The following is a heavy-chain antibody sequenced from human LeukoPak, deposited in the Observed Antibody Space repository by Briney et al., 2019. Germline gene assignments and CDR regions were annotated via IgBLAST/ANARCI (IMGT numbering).Heavy chain of an antibody. Sequence: PSETLSLTCTVSGGSISSSSYYWGWIRQPPGKGLEWIGSIYYSGSTYYNPSLKSRVTISVDTSKNQFSLKLSSVTAADTAVYYCARLGFTEDVWGSYRAPLDYWGQGTLVTVSS. CDR2: IYYSGST. D-gene: IGHD3-16*02. CDR1: GGSISSSSYY. J-gene: IGHJ4*02. V-gene: IGHV4-39*01. CDR3: ARLGFTEDVWGSYRAPLDY.